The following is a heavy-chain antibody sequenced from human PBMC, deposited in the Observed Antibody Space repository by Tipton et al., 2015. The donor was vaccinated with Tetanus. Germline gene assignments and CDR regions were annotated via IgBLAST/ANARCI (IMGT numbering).Heavy chain of an antibody. CDR1: GGSISSSSYY. CDR3: ARHVDYYDSSGSGANWFDP. V-gene: IGHV4-39*01. D-gene: IGHD3-22*01. CDR2: IYYSGST. Sequence: TLSLTCTVSGGSISSSSYYWGWIRQPPGKGLEWIGSIYYSGSTYYTPSLKSRVTISVDTSKNQFSLKLSSVTAADTAVYYCARHVDYYDSSGSGANWFDPWGQGTLVTVSS. J-gene: IGHJ5*02.